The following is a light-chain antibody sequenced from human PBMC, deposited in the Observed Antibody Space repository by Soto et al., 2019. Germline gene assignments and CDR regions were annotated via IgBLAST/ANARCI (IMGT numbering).Light chain of an antibody. Sequence: EIVLTQSPGTLSLSPGERDTLSCRASQSLSSNYLAWYQQKPGQAPRLLIYRASARATGIPDKFSGSGSGTDFTLTISRLEPEDFAVYFCHQYVTSPLTFGQGTKLEIK. CDR1: QSLSSNY. CDR3: HQYVTSPLT. V-gene: IGKV3-20*01. CDR2: RAS. J-gene: IGKJ2*01.